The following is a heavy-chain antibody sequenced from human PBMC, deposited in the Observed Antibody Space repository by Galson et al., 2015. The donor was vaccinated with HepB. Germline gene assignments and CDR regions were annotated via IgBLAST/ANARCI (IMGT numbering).Heavy chain of an antibody. D-gene: IGHD2/OR15-2a*01. CDR2: ISYDAKNV. CDR1: GFSLSNSA. CDR3: AADATTIVTAFDY. J-gene: IGHJ4*02. V-gene: IGHV3-30*03. Sequence: SLRLSCAGSGFSLSNSAMHWVRQAPGKGLEWVAKISYDAKNVYYAESLRGRSAISRDYSKNALYLEINSLRAEDTAVYYCAADATTIVTAFDYGGQGTLVTVSS.